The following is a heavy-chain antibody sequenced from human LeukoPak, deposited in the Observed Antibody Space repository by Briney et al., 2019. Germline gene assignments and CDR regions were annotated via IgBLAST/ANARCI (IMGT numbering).Heavy chain of an antibody. Sequence: GGSLRLSCTASGFTFGDYAMSWVRQAPGKGLEWVGFIRSKAYGGTTEYAASVKGRFTISRDDSKSIAYLQMNSLKTEDTAVYYCTRDGLTAPGGSYYYYGMDVWGKGTTVTVSS. V-gene: IGHV3-49*04. D-gene: IGHD2-21*02. CDR2: IRSKAYGGTT. CDR1: GFTFGDYA. J-gene: IGHJ6*04. CDR3: TRDGLTAPGGSYYYYGMDV.